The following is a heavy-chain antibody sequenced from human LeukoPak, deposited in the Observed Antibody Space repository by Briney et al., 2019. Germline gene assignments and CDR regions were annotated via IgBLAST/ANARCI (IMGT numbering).Heavy chain of an antibody. CDR3: ARDSAGNQYSSGNFDL. V-gene: IGHV3-53*01. CDR1: GFAVKSSY. Sequence: GGSLRLSCAASGFAVKSSYMNWVRQAPGKGLEWVSVLYAGGESYYADSVLGRFTIARDNSNNTVFLEMNSLTADDTAVYFCARDSAGNQYSSGNFDLWGQGTLVTVSS. D-gene: IGHD3-10*01. J-gene: IGHJ4*02. CDR2: LYAGGES.